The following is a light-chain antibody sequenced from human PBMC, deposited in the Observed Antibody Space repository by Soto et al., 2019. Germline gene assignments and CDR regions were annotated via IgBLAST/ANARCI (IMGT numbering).Light chain of an antibody. CDR1: RSVSSN. V-gene: IGKV3-15*01. J-gene: IGKJ2*01. Sequence: EIVMTQSPATLSVSPGERATLSCRASRSVSSNLAWYQQKPGQAPRLLVYGASTRATGIPARFSGSGSGTQFTLTISSLQPDDSATYYCQHYNDYSYTFGPGTNLEIK. CDR2: GAS. CDR3: QHYNDYSYT.